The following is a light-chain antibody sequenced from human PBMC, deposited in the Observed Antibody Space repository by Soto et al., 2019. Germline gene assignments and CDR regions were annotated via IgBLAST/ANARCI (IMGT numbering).Light chain of an antibody. CDR3: QKYNNWPPIT. V-gene: IGKV3-15*01. CDR1: QSVSSN. CDR2: GAS. Sequence: EIVMTQSPAPLSLSPGERATLSCRASQSVSSNLAWYQQKPGQAPRLLIYGASNRATGIPDRFSGSGSGTEFTLTISRLQSEDFAVYYCQKYNNWPPITFGQGTRLENK. J-gene: IGKJ5*01.